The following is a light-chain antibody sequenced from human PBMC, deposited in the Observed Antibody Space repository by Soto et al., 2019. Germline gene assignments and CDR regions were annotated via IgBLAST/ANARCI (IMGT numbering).Light chain of an antibody. CDR1: QRIRSR. V-gene: IGKV1-5*01. CDR2: GAS. CDR3: QQYDTYPWT. J-gene: IGKJ1*01. Sequence: DIQMTQSPSTLSASVGDRVTFTCRASQRIRSRLAWYQQKPGKAPILLISGASTLESGVPSRFSGRPLSGSASGTAYSLTISSLQPDDFANYYCQQYDTYPWTFGQGTKVEVK.